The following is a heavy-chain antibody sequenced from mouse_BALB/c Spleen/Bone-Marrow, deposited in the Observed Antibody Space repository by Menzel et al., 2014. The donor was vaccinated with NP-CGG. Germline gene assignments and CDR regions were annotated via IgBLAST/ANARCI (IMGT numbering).Heavy chain of an antibody. Sequence: VQLQQSGPGLVKPSQSLSLTCIVTGYSITRDYAWNWIRQLPGNKLEWMGYISHSGSTTYNPSLESRISITRDTSKNQFFLQLNSVTTEDTATYYCARSSSYDYDVGFAYWGQGTLVTVSA. CDR2: ISHSGST. CDR1: GYSITRDYA. D-gene: IGHD2-4*01. CDR3: ARSSSYDYDVGFAY. J-gene: IGHJ3*01. V-gene: IGHV3-2*02.